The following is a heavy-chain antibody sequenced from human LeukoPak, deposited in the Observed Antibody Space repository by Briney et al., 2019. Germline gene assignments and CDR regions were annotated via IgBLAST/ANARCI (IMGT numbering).Heavy chain of an antibody. J-gene: IGHJ2*01. Sequence: PSETLSLTCTVSGDSISRYYWSWIRQPPGKGLEWIGYVYYSGSTNYNPSLKSRVTILLDTSKNQFSLKLSSVTAADTAVYYCARDEGSFFYPGYFDLWGRGTLVTVSS. CDR3: ARDEGSFFYPGYFDL. CDR1: GDSISRYY. V-gene: IGHV4-59*01. D-gene: IGHD2/OR15-2a*01. CDR2: VYYSGST.